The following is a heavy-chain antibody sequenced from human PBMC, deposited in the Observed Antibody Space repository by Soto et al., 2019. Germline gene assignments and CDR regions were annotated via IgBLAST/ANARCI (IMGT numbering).Heavy chain of an antibody. CDR3: ARRVRGGYFAY. D-gene: IGHD2-15*01. J-gene: IGHJ4*02. V-gene: IGHV4-59*08. CDR1: GGSISSYY. CDR2: IYYSGST. Sequence: PSETLSLTCTVSGGSISSYYWSWIRQPPGKGLEWIGYIYYSGSTNYNPSLKSRVTISVDTSKNQFSLKLSSVTAADTAVYYCARRVRGGYFAYWGQGPLVTVS.